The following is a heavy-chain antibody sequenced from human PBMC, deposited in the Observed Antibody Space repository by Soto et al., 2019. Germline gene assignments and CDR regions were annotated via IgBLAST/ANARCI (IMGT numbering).Heavy chain of an antibody. J-gene: IGHJ4*01. CDR1: GFTFTTYG. Sequence: QVQLVDSGGGVVQPGRSLRLSCAASGFTFTTYGMHWVRRAPVKGLEWVAVISYDGSHAYYADSVKGRFTISRDNSKNTLYLQINSLRAEDTAVYYCAKERTYSVASGFDYWGRGTLVTVSS. CDR2: ISYDGSHA. V-gene: IGHV3-30*18. CDR3: AKERTYSVASGFDY. D-gene: IGHD1-26*01.